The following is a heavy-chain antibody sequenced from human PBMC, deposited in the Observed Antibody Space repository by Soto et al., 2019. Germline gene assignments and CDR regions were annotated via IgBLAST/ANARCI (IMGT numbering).Heavy chain of an antibody. CDR3: AGTVGRLRGGGWFDP. Sequence: ASVKVSCKASGYTFTTYGMHWVRQAPGQRLEWMGWVNTGNGNTAYSQKFQGRVTITRDTSASTGYMEVRSLSSEDMAVYYCAGTVGRLRGGGWFDPWGQGTLVTVSS. D-gene: IGHD4-17*01. J-gene: IGHJ5*02. V-gene: IGHV1-3*04. CDR1: GYTFTTYG. CDR2: VNTGNGNT.